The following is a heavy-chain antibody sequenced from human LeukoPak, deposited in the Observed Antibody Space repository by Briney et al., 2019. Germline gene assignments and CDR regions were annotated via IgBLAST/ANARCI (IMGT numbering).Heavy chain of an antibody. CDR3: ARVPSVIDAFDI. CDR2: IYYTGST. D-gene: IGHD2-21*01. Sequence: SQTLSLTCTVSGGSISSGGYYWSWIRQHPGKGLESIAYIYYTGSTYYNPHLKSRLTISVDTSKNHFSLRLSSMPAADTAVYYCARVPSVIDAFDIWGQGTMVTVSS. J-gene: IGHJ3*02. CDR1: GGSISSGGYY. V-gene: IGHV4-31*03.